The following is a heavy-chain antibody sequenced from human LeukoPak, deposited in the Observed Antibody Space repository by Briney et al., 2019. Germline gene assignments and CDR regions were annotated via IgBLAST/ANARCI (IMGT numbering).Heavy chain of an antibody. D-gene: IGHD1-1*01. CDR1: AFTFSSYA. J-gene: IGHJ4*02. Sequence: PPGGSLRLSCAASAFTFSSYAMNWVRQAPGKGLEWISYMSSTSSIIHYADSVKGRFTISRDNAANSLFLQMHSLRVEDTAVYYCATLDENWNDGLGDFWGQGNLVTVSS. CDR3: ATLDENWNDGLGDF. CDR2: MSSTSSII. V-gene: IGHV3-48*01.